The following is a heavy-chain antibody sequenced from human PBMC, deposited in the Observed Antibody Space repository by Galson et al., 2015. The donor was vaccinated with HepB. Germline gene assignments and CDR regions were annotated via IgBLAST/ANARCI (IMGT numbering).Heavy chain of an antibody. Sequence: SVKVSCKDSGYTFTSYAMHGVRQATGQGLEWMGWMNPNSGNTGYAQKFQGRVTMTRNTSISTAYMELSSLRSEDTAVYYCARRFGDRAAAGKRGGKISYYFDYWGQGTLVTVSS. CDR3: ARRFGDRAAAGKRGGKISYYFDY. CDR2: MNPNSGNT. V-gene: IGHV1-8*02. CDR1: GYTFTSYA. D-gene: IGHD6-13*01. J-gene: IGHJ4*02.